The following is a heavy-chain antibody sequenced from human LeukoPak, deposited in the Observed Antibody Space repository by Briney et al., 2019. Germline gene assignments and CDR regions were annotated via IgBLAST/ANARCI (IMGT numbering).Heavy chain of an antibody. V-gene: IGHV3-64D*09. CDR3: VKGAHYGVVFIIIPPGY. CDR1: GFTFSSYD. Sequence: QPGGSLRLFRSASGFTFSSYDMYWVRQAPGKGLEYVSTISSNGDSTYYGDSVKGRFTISRDNSKNTLYLQMSSLRADDTAVYYCVKGAHYGVVFIIIPPGYWGQGTLVTVSS. J-gene: IGHJ4*02. D-gene: IGHD3-3*01. CDR2: ISSNGDST.